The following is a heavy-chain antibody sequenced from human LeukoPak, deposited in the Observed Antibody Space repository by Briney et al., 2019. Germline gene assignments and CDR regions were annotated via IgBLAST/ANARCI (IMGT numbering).Heavy chain of an antibody. D-gene: IGHD6-19*01. J-gene: IGHJ4*02. V-gene: IGHV3-74*01. CDR1: GLTFSSHW. CDR2: ITNDGSST. CDR3: ARYTHSSGFDY. Sequence: GGSLRLSCAASGLTFSSHWMHWVRQAPGKGLVWVSRITNDGSSTTYADSVKGRFTISRDNSKNTLYLQMNSLRAEDTAVYYCARYTHSSGFDYWGQGTLVTVSS.